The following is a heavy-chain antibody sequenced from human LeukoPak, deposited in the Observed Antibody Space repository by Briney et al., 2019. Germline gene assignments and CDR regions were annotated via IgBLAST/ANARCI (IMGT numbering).Heavy chain of an antibody. V-gene: IGHV1-2*02. J-gene: IGHJ5*02. CDR1: GYTLTGYY. CDR2: INPNSGGT. CDR3: ARVARIFGQPNWFDP. Sequence: GASVKVSCKASGYTLTGYYMHWVRQAPGQGLEWMGWINPNSGGTNYAQKFQGRVTMTRDTSISTAYMELSRLRSDDTAVYYCARVARIFGQPNWFDPWGQGTLVTVSS. D-gene: IGHD2-15*01.